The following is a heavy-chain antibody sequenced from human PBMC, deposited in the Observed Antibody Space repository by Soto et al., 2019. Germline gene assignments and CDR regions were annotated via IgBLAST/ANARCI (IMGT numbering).Heavy chain of an antibody. J-gene: IGHJ2*01. CDR3: ARDAAPGYFDL. D-gene: IGHD6-25*01. Sequence: EVQLVESGGGLVQPGGSLRLSCAASGFTFRSFWMHWVRRAPGKGLMWVSRITNDGSATDYADSVRGRFTISRDNAENMLYLQLNNLRADDTAVYYCARDAAPGYFDLWGRGTLVTVSS. CDR1: GFTFRSFW. V-gene: IGHV3-74*01. CDR2: ITNDGSAT.